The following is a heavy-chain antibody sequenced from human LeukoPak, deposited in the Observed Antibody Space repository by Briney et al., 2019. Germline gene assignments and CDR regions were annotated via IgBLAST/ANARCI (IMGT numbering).Heavy chain of an antibody. CDR2: IWYDGSNK. CDR1: GFTFSSYG. Sequence: GRSLRLSCAASGFTFSSYGMHWVRQAPGKGLEWVAVIWYDGSNKYYADSVKGRFTISRDNSKNTLYLQMNSLRAEDTAVYYCARGYCSGGSSNYSYGMDVWGQGTTVTVSS. J-gene: IGHJ6*02. CDR3: ARGYCSGGSSNYSYGMDV. V-gene: IGHV3-33*01. D-gene: IGHD2-15*01.